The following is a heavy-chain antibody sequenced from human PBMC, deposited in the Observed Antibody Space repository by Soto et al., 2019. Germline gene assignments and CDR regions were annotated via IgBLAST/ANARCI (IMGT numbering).Heavy chain of an antibody. V-gene: IGHV4-59*11. CDR1: GGSISGHY. D-gene: IGHD6-19*01. CDR3: ARVGSSGWSPDY. Sequence: LSLTCTVSGGSISGHYWTWIRQPPGKGLEWIGYIFYSGNTNYNPSLKNRVTISVDTSKNQFSPKLSSVTAADTAVYYCARVGSSGWSPDYWGPGTLVTVSS. CDR2: IFYSGNT. J-gene: IGHJ4*02.